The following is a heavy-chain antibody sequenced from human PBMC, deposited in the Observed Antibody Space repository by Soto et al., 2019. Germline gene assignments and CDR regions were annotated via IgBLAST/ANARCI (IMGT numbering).Heavy chain of an antibody. J-gene: IGHJ5*02. D-gene: IGHD6-25*01. CDR2: ISYDGSNK. Sequence: SLRLSCAASGFTFSSYGMHWVRQAPGKGLEWVAVISYDGSNKYYADSVKGRFTISRDNSKNTLYLQMNSLRAEDTAVYYCAKDDNQRQRAPLWLLAWVQATLVTVSS. CDR1: GFTFSSYG. V-gene: IGHV3-30*18. CDR3: AKDDNQRQRAPLWLLA.